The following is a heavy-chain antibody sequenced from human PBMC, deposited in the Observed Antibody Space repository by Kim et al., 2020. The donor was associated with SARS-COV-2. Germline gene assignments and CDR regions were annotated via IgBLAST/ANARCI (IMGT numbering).Heavy chain of an antibody. CDR1: GYTFTDYY. CDR2: INPNSGAT. Sequence: ASVKVSCKASGYTFTDYYMHWVRQAPGQGLEWMGRINPNSGATKHAQKFQGRATMTRDTSINTAYMELSSLRSDDTAVYYCARHKEGGVLRFLEWLSSFENWGKGTLEAISS. J-gene: IGHJ4*01. D-gene: IGHD3-3*01. CDR3: ARHKEGGVLRFLEWLSSFEN. V-gene: IGHV1-2*06.